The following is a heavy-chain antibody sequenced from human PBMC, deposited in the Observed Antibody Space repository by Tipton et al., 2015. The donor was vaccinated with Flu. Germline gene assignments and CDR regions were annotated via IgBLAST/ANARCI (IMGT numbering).Heavy chain of an antibody. Sequence: QLVQSGGGLVQPGGSLRLSCAASGLTFSNCDMHWVRQAPGKGLEWVAIISYDGTDKSYADSVKGRFTISRDNSKNTLSLQMNSLRSEDTAVYYCAKDKRELDSYYGMDVWGQETTVTISS. CDR1: GLTFSNCD. J-gene: IGHJ6*02. CDR3: AKDKRELDSYYGMDV. CDR2: ISYDGTDK. V-gene: IGHV3-30*18. D-gene: IGHD1-26*01.